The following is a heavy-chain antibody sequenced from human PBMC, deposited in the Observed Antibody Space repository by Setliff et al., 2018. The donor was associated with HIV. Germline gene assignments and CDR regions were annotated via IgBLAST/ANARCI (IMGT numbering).Heavy chain of an antibody. D-gene: IGHD5-12*01. CDR1: GYTFTRHY. CDR2: INPSGGST. Sequence: ASVKVSCKASGYTFTRHYMHWVRQAPGQGLEWMGIINPSGGSTYSAQNFQGRVTLTRDTSTSTVYMELRSLRSEDTAVYYCASAGAWQRNALDIWGQGTMVT. CDR3: ASAGAWQRNALDI. V-gene: IGHV1-46*01. J-gene: IGHJ3*02.